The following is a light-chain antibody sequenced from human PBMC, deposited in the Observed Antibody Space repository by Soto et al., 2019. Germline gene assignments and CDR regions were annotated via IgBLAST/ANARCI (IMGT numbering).Light chain of an antibody. CDR2: DVS. J-gene: IGLJ2*01. V-gene: IGLV2-14*03. Sequence: QSALTQPASVSGSPGQSITISCTGTSSDIGDYNYVSWYQQHPGKAPKLMVYDVSNRHSGISNRFSGSKSGNTASLTISGLQAEDEANYYFSSFTRSITVVFGGGTKVTVL. CDR1: SSDIGDYNY. CDR3: SSFTRSITVV.